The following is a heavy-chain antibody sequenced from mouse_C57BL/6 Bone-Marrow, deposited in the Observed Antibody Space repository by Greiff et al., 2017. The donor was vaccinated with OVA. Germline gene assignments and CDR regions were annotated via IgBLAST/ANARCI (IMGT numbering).Heavy chain of an antibody. Sequence: VKLQQPGAELVKPGASVKLSCKASGYTFTSYWMHWVKQRPGQGLEWIGMIHPNSGSTNYNEKFKSKATLTVDKSSSTAYMQLSSLTSEDSAVYYCAREDYDPFDYWGQGTTLTVSS. CDR3: AREDYDPFDY. CDR2: IHPNSGST. D-gene: IGHD2-4*01. CDR1: GYTFTSYW. J-gene: IGHJ2*01. V-gene: IGHV1-64*01.